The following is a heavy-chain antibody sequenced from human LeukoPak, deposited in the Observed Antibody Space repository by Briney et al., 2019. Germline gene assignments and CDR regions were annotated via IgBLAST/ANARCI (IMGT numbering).Heavy chain of an antibody. CDR1: GFTFSGYG. V-gene: IGHV3-30*03. CDR3: ARDNLSQGRYFDWLLLSPFSAEFDY. J-gene: IGHJ4*02. Sequence: GGSLRLSCAASGFTFSGYGMHWVRQAPGKGLEWVAVISYDGSNKYYADSVKGRFTISRDNSKNTLYLQMNSLRAEDTAVYYCARDNLSQGRYFDWLLLSPFSAEFDYWGQGTLVTVSS. CDR2: ISYDGSNK. D-gene: IGHD3-9*01.